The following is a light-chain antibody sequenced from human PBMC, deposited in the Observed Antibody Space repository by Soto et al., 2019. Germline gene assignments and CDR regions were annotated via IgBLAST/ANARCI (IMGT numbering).Light chain of an antibody. CDR2: GAY. CDR1: QSISHY. J-gene: IGKJ1*01. V-gene: IGKV1-5*01. Sequence: DIQMTQSPSTLSASVGDRVTITCRASQSISHYLAWYQQKPGKAHKLLIYGAYSLQSGVQSRFSGSGSGTQFTLAIRSLQPDDFATYYCKQYSTYPWTFGQGTKVDIK. CDR3: KQYSTYPWT.